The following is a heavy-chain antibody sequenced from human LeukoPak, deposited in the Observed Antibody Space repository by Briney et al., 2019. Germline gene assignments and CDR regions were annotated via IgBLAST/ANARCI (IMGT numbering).Heavy chain of an antibody. CDR1: GFTFSSYE. Sequence: GGSLRLSCAASGFTFSSYEMNWVRQAPGKGLEWASYISSSGSTIYYADSVKGRFTISRDNAKNSLYLQMNSLRAEDTAVYYCARVGDGYNYDFDYWGQGTLVTVSS. CDR3: ARVGDGYNYDFDY. J-gene: IGHJ4*02. CDR2: ISSSGSTI. V-gene: IGHV3-48*03. D-gene: IGHD5-24*01.